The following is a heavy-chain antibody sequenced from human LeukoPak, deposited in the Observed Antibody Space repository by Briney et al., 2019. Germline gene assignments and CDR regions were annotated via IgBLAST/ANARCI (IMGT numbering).Heavy chain of an antibody. V-gene: IGHV1-8*01. Sequence: ASVKVSCKASGYTFTSYDINWVRQATGQGLEWMGWMNPNSGITGYAQKFQGRVTMTRDTSISTAYMELSSLKSGDTAVYYCARGLYYYDSNGRTPYDYWGQGTLVTVSS. D-gene: IGHD3-22*01. CDR3: ARGLYYYDSNGRTPYDY. CDR1: GYTFTSYD. J-gene: IGHJ4*02. CDR2: MNPNSGIT.